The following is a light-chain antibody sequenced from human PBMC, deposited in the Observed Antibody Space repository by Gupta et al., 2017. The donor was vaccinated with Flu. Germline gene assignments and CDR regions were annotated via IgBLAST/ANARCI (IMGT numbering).Light chain of an antibody. V-gene: IGKV1-33*01. CDR1: QDLSNY. Sequence: DIQMTQSPSSLSASVGDRVTITCQASQDLSNYLNWYQQKPGKAPKLLNYEASNLETGVPSRFSGSGSGTDFTFTISMLQPEDITTYYCQQYDNLLYSFGQGTKLEIK. CDR3: QQYDNLLYS. J-gene: IGKJ2*03. CDR2: EAS.